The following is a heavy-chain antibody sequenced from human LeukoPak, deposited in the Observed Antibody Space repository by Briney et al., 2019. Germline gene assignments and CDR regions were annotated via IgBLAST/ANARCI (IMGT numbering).Heavy chain of an antibody. V-gene: IGHV3-21*04. CDR1: GFTFSSYS. CDR3: AKDSGSYVPDGFDY. CDR2: ISLSSAYI. Sequence: GGSLRLSCAASGFTFSSYSMNWVRQAPGKGLEWVSSISLSSAYIYYADSVKGRITISRDNAKNSLYLQMNSLRAEDTAVYYCAKDSGSYVPDGFDYWGQGTLVTVSS. D-gene: IGHD1-26*01. J-gene: IGHJ4*02.